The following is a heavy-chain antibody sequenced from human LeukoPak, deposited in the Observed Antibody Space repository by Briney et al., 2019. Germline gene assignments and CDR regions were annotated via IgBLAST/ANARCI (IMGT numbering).Heavy chain of an antibody. Sequence: SETLSLTCTASGGSISSYYWSWIRQPAGKGLEWIGRIYTSGSTNYNPSLKSRVTMSVDTSKNQFSLKLSSVTAADTAVYYCAREKYCGGDCYSVDYWGQGTLVTVSS. CDR3: AREKYCGGDCYSVDY. CDR2: IYTSGST. V-gene: IGHV4-4*07. D-gene: IGHD2-21*01. J-gene: IGHJ4*02. CDR1: GGSISSYY.